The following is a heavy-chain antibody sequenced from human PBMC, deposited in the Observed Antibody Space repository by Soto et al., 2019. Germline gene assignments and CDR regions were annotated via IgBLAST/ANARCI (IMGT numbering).Heavy chain of an antibody. J-gene: IGHJ6*02. D-gene: IGHD3-10*01. CDR2: ISAYNGNT. CDR3: ARDWLRSPITMVRGVIIMPDYYYYCGMDV. V-gene: IGHV1-18*04. CDR1: GYTFTSYG. Sequence: GASVKVSCKASGYTFTSYGISWVRQAPGQGLEWMGWISAYNGNTNYAQKLQGRVTMTTDTSTSTAYMELRSLRSDDTAVYYCARDWLRSPITMVRGVIIMPDYYYYCGMDVWGQGTTVTVSS.